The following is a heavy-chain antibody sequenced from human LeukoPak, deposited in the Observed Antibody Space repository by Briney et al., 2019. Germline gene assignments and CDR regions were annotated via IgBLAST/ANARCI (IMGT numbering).Heavy chain of an antibody. Sequence: ASVKVSCKASGYTFTGYYMHWVRQAPGQGLEWMGWINPNSGGTNYAQKFQGRVTVTRDTSISTAYMELSRLRSDDTAVYYCTRTNYDILTGFDYWGQGTLVTVSS. V-gene: IGHV1-2*02. J-gene: IGHJ4*02. D-gene: IGHD3-9*01. CDR1: GYTFTGYY. CDR3: TRTNYDILTGFDY. CDR2: INPNSGGT.